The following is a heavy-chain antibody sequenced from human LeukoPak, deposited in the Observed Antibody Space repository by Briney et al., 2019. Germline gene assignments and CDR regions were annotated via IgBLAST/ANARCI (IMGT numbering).Heavy chain of an antibody. D-gene: IGHD3-22*01. CDR2: ISAYNGNT. CDR1: GYTFTSYG. CDR3: AREPFSYYYYDSSGTQNNWLDP. V-gene: IGHV1-18*01. J-gene: IGHJ5*02. Sequence: ASVKVSCKASGYTFTSYGISWVRQAPGQGLEWMGWISAYNGNTNYAQKLQGRVTMTTDTSTSTAYMELRSLRSDDTAVYYCAREPFSYYYYDSSGTQNNWLDPWGQGTLVTVSS.